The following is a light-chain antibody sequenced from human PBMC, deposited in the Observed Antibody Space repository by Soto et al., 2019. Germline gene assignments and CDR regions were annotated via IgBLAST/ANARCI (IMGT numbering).Light chain of an antibody. CDR1: SSNIGAGYD. CDR2: GNS. J-gene: IGLJ1*01. V-gene: IGLV1-40*01. CDR3: QSYDSSLSLYV. Sequence: QSVLTQPPSVSGAPGQRVTISCTGSSSNIGAGYDVHWYQQLPGTAPKLLIYGNSNRPSGVPDRFSGSKSVTSASLAITGLQAEDEADYYCQSYDSSLSLYVFGTGTKVTV.